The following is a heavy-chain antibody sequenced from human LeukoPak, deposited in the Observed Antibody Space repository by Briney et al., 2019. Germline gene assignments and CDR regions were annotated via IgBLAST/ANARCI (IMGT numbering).Heavy chain of an antibody. CDR1: GGSISSYY. V-gene: IGHV4-59*01. CDR3: ARVTGYVMEDYFDY. D-gene: IGHD6-13*01. Sequence: PSETLSLTCTVSGGSISSYYWSWIRQPPGKGLEWIGYIYYSGSTHYNPSLKSRVTISVDTSKNQFSLRLSSVTAADTAVYYCARVTGYVMEDYFDYWGQGTLVTVSS. J-gene: IGHJ4*02. CDR2: IYYSGST.